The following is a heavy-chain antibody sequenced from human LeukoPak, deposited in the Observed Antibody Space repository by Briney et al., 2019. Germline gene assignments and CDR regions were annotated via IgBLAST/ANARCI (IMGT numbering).Heavy chain of an antibody. CDR2: ISYDGSNK. CDR3: AKDRGSSEDY. CDR1: GFTFSSYG. V-gene: IGHV3-30*18. Sequence: GRSLRLFCAASGFTFSSYGMHWPRQAPGKALEWVAVISYDGSNKYYADSVKGRFTISRDNSKNTLYLQMNSLRAEDTAVYYCAKDRGSSEDYWGQGTLVTVSS. D-gene: IGHD3-10*01. J-gene: IGHJ4*02.